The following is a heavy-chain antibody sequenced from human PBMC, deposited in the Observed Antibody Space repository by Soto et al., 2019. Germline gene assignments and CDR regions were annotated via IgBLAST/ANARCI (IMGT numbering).Heavy chain of an antibody. D-gene: IGHD6-13*01. CDR1: GGSISSYY. J-gene: IGHJ6*02. CDR2: IYTSGST. CDR3: ARDTSSSWYGYYYYGMDV. Sequence: SETLSLTCTVSGGSISSYYWSWIRQPAGKGLEWIGRIYTSGSTNYNPSLKSRVTMSVDTSKNQFSLKLSSVTAADTAVYYCARDTSSSWYGYYYYGMDVWGQGTTVTVS. V-gene: IGHV4-4*07.